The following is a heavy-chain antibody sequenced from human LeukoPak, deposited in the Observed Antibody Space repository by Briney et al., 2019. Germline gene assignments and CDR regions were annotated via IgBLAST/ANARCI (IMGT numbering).Heavy chain of an antibody. V-gene: IGHV3-23*01. J-gene: IGHJ6*02. D-gene: IGHD1-7*01. CDR3: ANAGYNWNWAPDV. CDR2: ISGSGGST. CDR1: GFTFSSYA. Sequence: PGGSLRLSCAASGFTFSSYAMSWVRQAPGKGLEWVSAISGSGGSTYYADSVKGRFTISRDNSKNTLYLQMNSLRAEDTAVYYCANAGYNWNWAPDVWGQGTTVTVSS.